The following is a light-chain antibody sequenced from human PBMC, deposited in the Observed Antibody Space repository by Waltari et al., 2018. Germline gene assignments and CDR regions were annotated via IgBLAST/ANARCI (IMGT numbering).Light chain of an antibody. V-gene: IGLV2-23*02. J-gene: IGLJ2*01. CDR3: CSYAGSTTHVI. Sequence: QSALTQPASVSGSPGQSITISCTGTSSDVGNYNLVSWYQQHPGKAPKLIIYEVTKRPSGVSNRFSGSKSGNTASLTISGLQAEDEADYCCCSYAGSTTHVIFGGGTKLTVL. CDR2: EVT. CDR1: SSDVGNYNL.